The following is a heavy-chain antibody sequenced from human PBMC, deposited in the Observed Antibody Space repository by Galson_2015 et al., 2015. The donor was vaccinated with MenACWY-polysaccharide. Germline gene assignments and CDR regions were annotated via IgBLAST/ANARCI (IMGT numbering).Heavy chain of an antibody. CDR3: AKDSTDCGSVAWRFDH. D-gene: IGHD1-26*01. CDR2: IRSSGANT. V-gene: IGHV3-23*01. J-gene: IGHJ5*02. CDR1: GFTFTSYA. Sequence: SLRLSCAASGFTFTSYAMSWVRQAPGKGLEWVSAIRSSGANTYYADSVKGRFTISRDNTKNTLYLQMNSLRAEDTAVYYCAKDSTDCGSVAWRFDHWGQGTLVTVSS.